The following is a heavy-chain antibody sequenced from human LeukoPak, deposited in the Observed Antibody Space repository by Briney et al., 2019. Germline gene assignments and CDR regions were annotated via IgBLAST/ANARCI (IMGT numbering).Heavy chain of an antibody. CDR3: AVAPGDY. CDR2: INPNNDYT. CDR1: GYTFTGYY. D-gene: IGHD2-21*01. V-gene: IGHV1-2*02. Sequence: ASVKVSCKASGYTFTGYYIHWVRQAPGQGLEWMGWINPNNDYTYYAQKFQGRVTLTRDTSITTVYMELTTLTSDDTALYYCAVAPGDYWGQGTLVTVSS. J-gene: IGHJ4*02.